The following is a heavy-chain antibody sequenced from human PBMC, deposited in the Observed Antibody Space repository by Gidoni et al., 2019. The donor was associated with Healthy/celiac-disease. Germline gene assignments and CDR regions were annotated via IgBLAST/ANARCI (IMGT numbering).Heavy chain of an antibody. Sequence: QVQLVQSGAEVKKPGASVKVSCKASGYTFTSYDINWVRQATGQGLEWMGWMNPNSGNTGYAQKFQGRVTMTRNTSISTAYMELSSLRSEDTAVYYCARGGPDIVVVPAARSYYYYGMDVWGKGTTVTVSS. J-gene: IGHJ6*04. D-gene: IGHD2-2*01. CDR2: MNPNSGNT. CDR1: GYTFTSYD. CDR3: ARGGPDIVVVPAARSYYYYGMDV. V-gene: IGHV1-8*01.